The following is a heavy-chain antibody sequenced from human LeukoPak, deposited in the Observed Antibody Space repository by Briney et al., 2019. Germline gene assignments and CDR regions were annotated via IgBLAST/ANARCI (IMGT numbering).Heavy chain of an antibody. Sequence: GRSLRLSCAASGFTFSSYGMHWVRQAPGKGLGWVAVIWYDGSNKYYADSVKGRFTISRDNSKNTLYLQMNSLRAEDTAVYYCARDVGNYYDSSGYFDYWGQGTLVTVSS. CDR2: IWYDGSNK. CDR3: ARDVGNYYDSSGYFDY. J-gene: IGHJ4*02. D-gene: IGHD3-22*01. CDR1: GFTFSSYG. V-gene: IGHV3-33*08.